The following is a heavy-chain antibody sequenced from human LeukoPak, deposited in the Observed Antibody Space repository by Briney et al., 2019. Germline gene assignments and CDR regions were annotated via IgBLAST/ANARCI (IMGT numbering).Heavy chain of an antibody. CDR3: ARDFGSLVVVPAAMTGDYFDY. D-gene: IGHD2-2*01. V-gene: IGHV1-18*01. J-gene: IGHJ4*02. Sequence: GASVKVSCKASGYTFTDYAINWVRQAPGQGLEWMGWISAYNGNTNYAQKLQGRVTMTTDTSTSTAYMELRSLRSDDTAVYYCARDFGSLVVVPAAMTGDYFDYWGQGTLVTVSS. CDR1: GYTFTDYA. CDR2: ISAYNGNT.